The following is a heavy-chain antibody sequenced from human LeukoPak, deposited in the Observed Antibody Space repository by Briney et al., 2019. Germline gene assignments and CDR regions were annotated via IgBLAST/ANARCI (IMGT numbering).Heavy chain of an antibody. Sequence: SETLSLTCAVSGGSISSSNWWSWVRQPPGKGLEWIGEIYHSGSTNYNPSLKSRVTISVDKSKNQFSLKLSSVTAADTAVYYCARDNRSGWYSDAFDIWGQGTMVTVSS. V-gene: IGHV4-4*02. CDR1: GGSISSSNW. CDR3: ARDNRSGWYSDAFDI. J-gene: IGHJ3*02. D-gene: IGHD6-19*01. CDR2: IYHSGST.